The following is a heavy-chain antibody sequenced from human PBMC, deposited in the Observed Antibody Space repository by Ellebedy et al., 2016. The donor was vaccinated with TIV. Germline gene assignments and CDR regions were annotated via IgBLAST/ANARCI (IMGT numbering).Heavy chain of an antibody. CDR3: ARREGYYGSGSYYAN. Sequence: MPGGSLRLSCTVSGDSIRSYYWSWIRQPPGKGLEWIGYIYYSGSTNYNPSLKSRVTISIDTSKNQFSLKLSSVTAADTAVYYCARREGYYGSGSYYANWGQGTLATVSS. CDR1: GDSIRSYY. CDR2: IYYSGST. J-gene: IGHJ4*02. V-gene: IGHV4-59*01. D-gene: IGHD3-10*01.